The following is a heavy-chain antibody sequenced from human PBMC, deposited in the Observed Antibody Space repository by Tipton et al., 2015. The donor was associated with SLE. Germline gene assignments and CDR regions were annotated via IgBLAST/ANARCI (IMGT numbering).Heavy chain of an antibody. CDR1: GGSISSHY. D-gene: IGHD5-12*01. Sequence: TLSLTCTVSGGSISSHYWSWIRQPPGKGLEWIGYIYYSGSTNNNPSLKSRVTISVDTSKNQFSLKLSSVTAADTAVYYCAKDESEEVAADWFDPRGQGILVTVSS. V-gene: IGHV4-59*11. CDR2: IYYSGST. CDR3: AKDESEEVAADWFDP. J-gene: IGHJ5*02.